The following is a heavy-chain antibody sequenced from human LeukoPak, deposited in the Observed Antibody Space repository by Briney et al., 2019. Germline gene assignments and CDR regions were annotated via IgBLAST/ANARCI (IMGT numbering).Heavy chain of an antibody. CDR1: GGSFSGYY. V-gene: IGHV4-34*01. CDR3: ARGPAGIIDY. Sequence: SETLSLTCAVYGGSFSGYYWSWIRQPPGKGLEWIGEINHSGSTNYNPSLKSRVTISVDTSKNQFSLKLSSVTAADTAVYYCARGPAGIIDYRGQGTLVTVSS. CDR2: INHSGST. J-gene: IGHJ4*02. D-gene: IGHD1-1*01.